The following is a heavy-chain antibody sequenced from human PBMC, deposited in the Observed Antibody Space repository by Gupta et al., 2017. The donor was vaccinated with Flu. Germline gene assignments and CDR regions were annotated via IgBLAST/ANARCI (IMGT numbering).Heavy chain of an antibody. CDR2: INHSGST. D-gene: IGHD6-13*01. Sequence: QVQLQQWGAGLLKPSETLSLTCAVYGGSFSGYYWSWIRQPPGKGLEWIGEINHSGSTNYNPSLKSRVTISVDTSKNQFSLKLSSVTAADTAVYYCARGCGVRSSSWETDPPYYYYYGMDVWGQGTTVTVSS. J-gene: IGHJ6*02. V-gene: IGHV4-34*01. CDR1: GGSFSGYY. CDR3: ARGCGVRSSSWETDPPYYYYYGMDV.